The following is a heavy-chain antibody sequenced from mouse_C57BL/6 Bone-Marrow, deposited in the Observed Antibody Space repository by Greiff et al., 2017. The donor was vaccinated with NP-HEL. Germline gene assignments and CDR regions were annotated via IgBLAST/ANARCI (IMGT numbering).Heavy chain of an antibody. V-gene: IGHV7-3*03. CDR1: GFTFTDYY. J-gene: IGHJ3*01. CDR3: AKSSYGLAY. Sequence: EVMLVESGGGLVQPGGSLSLSCAASGFTFTDYYMSWVRQPPGKALEWLGFIRNKANGYTTEYSASVKGRFTISRDNSQSILYLQMNALRAEDSATYYCAKSSYGLAYWGQGTLVTVSA. D-gene: IGHD1-1*02. CDR2: IRNKANGYTT.